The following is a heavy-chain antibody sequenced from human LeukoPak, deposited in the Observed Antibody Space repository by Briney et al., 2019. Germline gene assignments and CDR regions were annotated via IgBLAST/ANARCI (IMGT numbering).Heavy chain of an antibody. Sequence: GGPLRLSCEGSGFTFSSYGMSWVRQAPGKGLEWVSVISGRGRKTDYADSVKGRFTISRDNSKNSLYLQMNSLRAEDTAVYYCARDWLDTAMPRNAFDIWGQGTMVTVFS. CDR3: ARDWLDTAMPRNAFDI. V-gene: IGHV3-23*01. CDR2: ISGRGRKT. CDR1: GFTFSSYG. D-gene: IGHD5-18*01. J-gene: IGHJ3*02.